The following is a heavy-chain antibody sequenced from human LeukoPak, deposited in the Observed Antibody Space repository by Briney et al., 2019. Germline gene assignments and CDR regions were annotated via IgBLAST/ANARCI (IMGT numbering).Heavy chain of an antibody. V-gene: IGHV3-7*01. CDR2: IRQDGSET. Sequence: PGGSLRLSCVASGFTFSSYSMTWVRQAPGKGLEWMAIIRQDGSETYYVDSVKGRFTISRDNAKNTLYLQMNSLRAEDTAVYYRARAGPRPSIMDLLDIWGQGTLVTVSS. J-gene: IGHJ1*01. CDR1: GFTFSSYS. CDR3: ARAGPRPSIMDLLDI. D-gene: IGHD1-26*01.